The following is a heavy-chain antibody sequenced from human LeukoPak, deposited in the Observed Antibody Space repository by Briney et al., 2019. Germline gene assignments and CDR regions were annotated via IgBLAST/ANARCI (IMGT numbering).Heavy chain of an antibody. J-gene: IGHJ6*03. CDR3: ARVYYYYYMDV. Sequence: SETLSLTCAVYGASFSGYYWSWIRQPPGKGREWIGEINHSGNTNYNPSLKSRVTISVDTSKNQFSLKLSSVTAADTAVYYCARVYYYYYMDVWGKGTTVTVSS. V-gene: IGHV4-34*01. CDR2: INHSGNT. CDR1: GASFSGYY.